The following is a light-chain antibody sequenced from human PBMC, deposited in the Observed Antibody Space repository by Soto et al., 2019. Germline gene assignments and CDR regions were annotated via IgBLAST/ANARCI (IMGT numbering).Light chain of an antibody. J-gene: IGLJ1*01. CDR1: SSDVGGYNY. Sequence: QSALTQPASVCGSPEHSITISCTRTSSDVGGYNYVSWYQQHPGKAPKLMIYDVSNRPSGVSNRFSGSKSGNTASLTISGLQAEDEADYYCSSYTSSSTLLYVFGPGTKLTVL. CDR3: SSYTSSSTLLYV. CDR2: DVS. V-gene: IGLV2-14*01.